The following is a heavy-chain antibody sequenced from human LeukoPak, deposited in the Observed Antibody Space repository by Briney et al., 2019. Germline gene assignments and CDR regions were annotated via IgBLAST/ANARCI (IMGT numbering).Heavy chain of an antibody. V-gene: IGHV3-43*01. D-gene: IGHD3-16*01. CDR3: ARDIRGNYFDS. Sequence: GGSLRLSCAASGFIFDDSLMHWVRQAPGKGLEWISLISRDGSTPYYADSVKGRFTISRDNSKNSLFLQMNSLTPEDTAVYYCARDIRGNYFDSWGQGTLVTVSS. CDR2: ISRDGSTP. J-gene: IGHJ4*02. CDR1: GFIFDDSL.